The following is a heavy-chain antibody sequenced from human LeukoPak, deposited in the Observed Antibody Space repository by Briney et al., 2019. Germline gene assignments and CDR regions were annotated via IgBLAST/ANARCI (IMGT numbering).Heavy chain of an antibody. CDR2: IYYSGST. CDR1: GGSISSYY. Sequence: SETLSLTCTVSGGSISSYYRSWIRQPPGKGLEWIGYIYYSGSTNYNPSLKSRVTISVDTSKNQFSLKLSSVTAADTAVYYCARGLIGAFDIWGQGTMVTVSS. D-gene: IGHD3-16*01. CDR3: ARGLIGAFDI. V-gene: IGHV4-59*01. J-gene: IGHJ3*02.